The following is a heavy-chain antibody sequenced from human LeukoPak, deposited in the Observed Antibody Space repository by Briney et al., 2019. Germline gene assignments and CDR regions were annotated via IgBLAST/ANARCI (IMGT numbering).Heavy chain of an antibody. CDR2: ISYDGGNK. CDR3: AKDLGYSGSYIDC. V-gene: IGHV3-30*18. Sequence: GRSLRLSCAASGFTFSSYVMHWVRQAPGKGLEWVAFISYDGGNKYYADSVKGRFPISRDNYKNTLYLQMNSLRTEDTAVYYCAKDLGYSGSYIDCWGQGTLVTVSS. D-gene: IGHD1-26*01. J-gene: IGHJ4*02. CDR1: GFTFSSYV.